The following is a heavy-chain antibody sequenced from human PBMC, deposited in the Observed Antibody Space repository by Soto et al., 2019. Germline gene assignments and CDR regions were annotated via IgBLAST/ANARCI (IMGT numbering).Heavy chain of an antibody. D-gene: IGHD2-15*01. CDR1: GLTFSSNA. CDR3: AKAESRVVVPDNWFDS. Sequence: EVQLLESGGGMVQPGGSLRLSCAASGLTFSSNAMSWVRQAPGKGLEWVSTISDSGGSTYYADSVKGRFTISRDNSKNTLYLQMNSLRAEDTAVYYCAKAESRVVVPDNWFDSWGQGTLVTVSS. V-gene: IGHV3-23*01. J-gene: IGHJ5*01. CDR2: ISDSGGST.